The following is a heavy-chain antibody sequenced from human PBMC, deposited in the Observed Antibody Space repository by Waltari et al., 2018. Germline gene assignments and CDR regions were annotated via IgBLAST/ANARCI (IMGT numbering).Heavy chain of an antibody. CDR3: ARHGPYGDNPEDYYYGMDV. CDR1: GGSISGYY. J-gene: IGHJ6*02. CDR2: IYYSGST. Sequence: QVQLQESGPGLVKPSETLSLTCTVSGGSISGYYWTWLRQPPGKGLEWIGYIYYSGSTNYNPSLRSRVTISVDTSKNQFSLKLSSVTAADTAVYYCARHGPYGDNPEDYYYGMDVWGQGTTVPVSS. V-gene: IGHV4-59*08. D-gene: IGHD4-17*01.